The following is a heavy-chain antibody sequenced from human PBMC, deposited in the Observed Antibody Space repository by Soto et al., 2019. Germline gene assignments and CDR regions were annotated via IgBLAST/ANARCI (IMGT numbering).Heavy chain of an antibody. CDR2: IIAILGTA. D-gene: IGHD2-2*01. V-gene: IGHV1-69*01. CDR3: ASMRPTSQYYSCGMDV. CDR1: GGTFSSYA. J-gene: IGHJ6*02. Sequence: QVQLVQSGAEVKKPGSSVKVSCKASGGTFSSYAISWVRQAPGQGLEWRGGIIAILGTANYAQQFQGRVTITADESTSTAYRELGSLRSEDTAAYYCASMRPTSQYYSCGMDVWGQGNTVTVSS.